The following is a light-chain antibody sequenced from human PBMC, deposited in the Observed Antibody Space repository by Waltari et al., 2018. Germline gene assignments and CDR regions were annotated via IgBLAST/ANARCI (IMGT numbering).Light chain of an antibody. Sequence: NFMLTQPHSVSESPGKTVTISCTGSSGSIASNYVQWYQQRPGSAPTTVIYEDNQRPSGVPDRFSGSIDSSSNSASLTISGLKTEDEADYYCQSYDSRVFGGGTKLTVL. CDR1: SGSIASNY. V-gene: IGLV6-57*02. CDR3: QSYDSRV. CDR2: EDN. J-gene: IGLJ3*02.